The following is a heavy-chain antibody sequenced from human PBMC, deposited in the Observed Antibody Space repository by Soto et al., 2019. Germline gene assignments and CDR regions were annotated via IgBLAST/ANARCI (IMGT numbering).Heavy chain of an antibody. CDR2: ISAYNGNT. D-gene: IGHD2-2*01. V-gene: IGHV1-18*01. Sequence: ASVKVSCKASRYTFTSYGLSWVRQAPGQGLEWMGWISAYNGNTNYAQKLQGRVTMTTDTSTSTAYMELRSLRSDDTAVYYCARSLSYSEEFIVVGPAAHQYYYYYMDVWGKGTTVTVSS. J-gene: IGHJ6*03. CDR3: ARSLSYSEEFIVVGPAAHQYYYYYMDV. CDR1: RYTFTSYG.